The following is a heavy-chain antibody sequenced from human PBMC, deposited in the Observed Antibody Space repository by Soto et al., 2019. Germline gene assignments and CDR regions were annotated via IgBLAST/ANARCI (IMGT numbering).Heavy chain of an antibody. Sequence: EVQLLEPGGGFIQPGGSLRLSCAASGFTFSGYAMSWVRQAPGKGLEWVSGISGSGGSAYYADSVKGRFTISRDNSKNTVYLQMNSLRAEDTAVYYCAKATYYEFWRGSGPFDYWGQGTLVTVSA. CDR1: GFTFSGYA. D-gene: IGHD3-3*01. CDR2: ISGSGGSA. CDR3: AKATYYEFWRGSGPFDY. J-gene: IGHJ4*02. V-gene: IGHV3-23*01.